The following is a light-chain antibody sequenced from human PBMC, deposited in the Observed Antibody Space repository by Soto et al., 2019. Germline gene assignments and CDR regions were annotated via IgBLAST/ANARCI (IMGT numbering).Light chain of an antibody. J-gene: IGKJ5*01. CDR2: QTS. CDR1: QYTNTR. Sequence: IVLTQSPATLSSFPGDRVTLSCKTSQYTNTRLAWYQHRPGQAPRLLIYQTSIRAAGIPARFSAGGSGTDFTLTINRLEPEYFAVYYCQLYGISPHLGQGTRLEIK. CDR3: QLYGISPH. V-gene: IGKV3-20*01.